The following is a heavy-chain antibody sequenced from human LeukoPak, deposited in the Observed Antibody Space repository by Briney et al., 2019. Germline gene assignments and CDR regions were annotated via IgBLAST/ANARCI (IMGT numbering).Heavy chain of an antibody. CDR3: ARGIGDGEYLFDS. V-gene: IGHV3-48*04. D-gene: IGHD3-10*01. Sequence: GGSLRLSCAASGFTFDSYTMSWVRKAPGKGLEWVASICAGSRPIYYADSVRGRFTVSRDNTKNSLYLQMNSLGGDDTAVYYCARGIGDGEYLFDSWG. CDR2: ICAGSRPI. CDR1: GFTFDSYT. J-gene: IGHJ4*01.